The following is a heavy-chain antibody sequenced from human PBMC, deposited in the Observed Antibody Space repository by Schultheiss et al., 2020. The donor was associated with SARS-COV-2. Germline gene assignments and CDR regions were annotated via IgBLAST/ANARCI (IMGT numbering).Heavy chain of an antibody. CDR2: INHSGST. Sequence: ESLKISCAASGFTFSGSAMHWVRQAPGKGLEWIGEINHSGSTNYNPSLKSRVTISVDTSKNQFSLKLSSVTAADTAVYYCASQRYYYDSSGPFDYWGQGTLVTVSS. CDR3: ASQRYYYDSSGPFDY. CDR1: GFTFSGSA. D-gene: IGHD3-22*01. J-gene: IGHJ4*02. V-gene: IGHV4-34*01.